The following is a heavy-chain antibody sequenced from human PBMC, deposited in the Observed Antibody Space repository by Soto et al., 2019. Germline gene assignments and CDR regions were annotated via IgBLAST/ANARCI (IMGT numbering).Heavy chain of an antibody. J-gene: IGHJ6*03. CDR3: ASVAARFEDYYYMDV. CDR1: GGTFSSYT. D-gene: IGHD6-6*01. Sequence: QVQLVQSGAEVKKPGSSVKVSCKASGGTFSSYTISWVRQAPGQGLEWMGRIIPILGIANYAQKFQGRVTITADKSTSTAYMELSSLRSEDTAVYYCASVAARFEDYYYMDVWGKGTTVTVSS. V-gene: IGHV1-69*02. CDR2: IIPILGIA.